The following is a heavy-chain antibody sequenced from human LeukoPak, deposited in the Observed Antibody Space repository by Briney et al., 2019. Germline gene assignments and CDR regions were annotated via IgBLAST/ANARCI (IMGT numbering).Heavy chain of an antibody. CDR1: GGSISSDY. Sequence: SETLSLTCTVSGGSISSDYWSCIRQPPGKGLEWIGYIYYSGSTNYNPSLKSRVTISVDTSKNQFSLKLSSVTAADTAVYYCARDGDSSSWSRNWFDPWGQGTLVTVSS. CDR3: ARDGDSSSWSRNWFDP. D-gene: IGHD6-13*01. V-gene: IGHV4-59*01. CDR2: IYYSGST. J-gene: IGHJ5*02.